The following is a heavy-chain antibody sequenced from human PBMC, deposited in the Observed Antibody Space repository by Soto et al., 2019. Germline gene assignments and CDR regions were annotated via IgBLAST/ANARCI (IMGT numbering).Heavy chain of an antibody. D-gene: IGHD3-9*01. CDR1: GFTFSSYW. CDR3: ARDRGDILTGYPSDAFDI. V-gene: IGHV3-7*01. Sequence: PGGSLRLSCAASGFTFSSYWMSWVRQAPGKGLEWVANIKQDGSEKYYVDSVKGRFTISRDNAKNSLYLQMNSLRAEDTAVYYCARDRGDILTGYPSDAFDIWGQGTMVTVSS. CDR2: IKQDGSEK. J-gene: IGHJ3*02.